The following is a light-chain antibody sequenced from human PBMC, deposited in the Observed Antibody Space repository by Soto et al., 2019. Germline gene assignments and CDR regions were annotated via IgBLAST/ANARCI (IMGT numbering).Light chain of an antibody. V-gene: IGKV1-5*01. CDR2: DAS. CDR3: QQLNSYPIT. J-gene: IGKJ5*01. Sequence: DSQMTQSPSTLSASVGGRFTITCRASQSISSWLAWYQQKQGKAPKVMIYDASSLESGVPSGFSGSGYGTDFNLTISSLQTEDFATYYCQQLNSYPITFGQGTRLEIK. CDR1: QSISSW.